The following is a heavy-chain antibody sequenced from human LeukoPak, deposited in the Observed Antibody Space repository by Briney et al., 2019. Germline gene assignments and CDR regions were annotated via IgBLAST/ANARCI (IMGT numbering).Heavy chain of an antibody. D-gene: IGHD4-11*01. CDR3: ATAGGLDYLLLDY. CDR1: GYTLTELS. V-gene: IGHV1-24*01. Sequence: ASVKVSCKVSGYTLTELSMHWVRQAPGKGLEWMGGFDPEDGETIYAQKFQGRVTMTGDTSTDTAYMELSSLRSEDTAVYYCATAGGLDYLLLDYWGQGTLVTVSS. CDR2: FDPEDGET. J-gene: IGHJ4*02.